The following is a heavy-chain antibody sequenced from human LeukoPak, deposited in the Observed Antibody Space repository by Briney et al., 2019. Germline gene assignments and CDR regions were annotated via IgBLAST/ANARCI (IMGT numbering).Heavy chain of an antibody. D-gene: IGHD1-14*01. Sequence: GGSLRLSCAASGFTFTTYTMNWVRQAPGKGLGWVSSISSSSSYIYYADSVKGRFTISRDNAKNSLYLQMNSLRAEDTAVYYCAREVDATTDYWGQGTLVTVSS. CDR3: AREVDATTDY. CDR2: ISSSSSYI. CDR1: GFTFTTYT. V-gene: IGHV3-21*01. J-gene: IGHJ4*02.